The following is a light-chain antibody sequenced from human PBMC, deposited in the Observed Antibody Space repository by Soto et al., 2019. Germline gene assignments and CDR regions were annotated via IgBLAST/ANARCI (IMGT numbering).Light chain of an antibody. CDR3: HQYGSSSWT. CDR2: GGS. V-gene: IGKV3-20*01. Sequence: EIVLTQSPGTLSLSAGERATLSCRASQSVSSSYLAWYQQKPGQAPRLLIYGGSSRATGIPDRFSGSGSGTDFTLTISRLEPEDFAVYYCHQYGSSSWTLGQGTKVDIK. CDR1: QSVSSSY. J-gene: IGKJ1*01.